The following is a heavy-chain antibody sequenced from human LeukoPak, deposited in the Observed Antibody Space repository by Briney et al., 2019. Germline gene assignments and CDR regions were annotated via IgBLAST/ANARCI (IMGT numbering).Heavy chain of an antibody. CDR1: GGTYSSYA. J-gene: IGHJ5*02. D-gene: IGHD2-2*01. Sequence: SVKVSCKASGGTYSSYAISWVRQAPGQGLEWMGGIIPIFGTANYAQKFQGRVTITADESTSTAYMELSSLRSEDTAVYYCAREQAASWTRYNWFDPWGQGTLVTVSS. V-gene: IGHV1-69*01. CDR2: IIPIFGTA. CDR3: AREQAASWTRYNWFDP.